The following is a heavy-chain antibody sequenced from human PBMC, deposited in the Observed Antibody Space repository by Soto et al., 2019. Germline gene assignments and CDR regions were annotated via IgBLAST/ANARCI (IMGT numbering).Heavy chain of an antibody. CDR2: INAGNANT. Sequence: QVQLVQSGAEEKKPGASVKVSCKASGYTFTSYAMHWVRQAPGQRLEWMGWINAGNANTKYSQKFQGRVTITRDPSASTAYMELSSLRSEDTAVYYCARSIVVVTALDYWGKGTLVTVSS. CDR3: ARSIVVVTALDY. J-gene: IGHJ4*02. D-gene: IGHD2-21*02. V-gene: IGHV1-3*05. CDR1: GYTFTSYA.